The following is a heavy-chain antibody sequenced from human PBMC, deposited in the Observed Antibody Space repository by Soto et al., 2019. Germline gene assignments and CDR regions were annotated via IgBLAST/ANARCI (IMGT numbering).Heavy chain of an antibody. CDR2: ISGYNGNT. Sequence: QVQLVQSGPELKKPGASVKVSCKSSGYSFSNYNFCWVRQAPGQGLEWLGWISGYNGNTNYAQKLQGRVTLTTDSFTSTAYMELMSLRSDDTAIYYCARDKVWGGFDIWGQGTMVTVSS. CDR1: GYSFSNYN. D-gene: IGHD3-16*01. V-gene: IGHV1-18*01. J-gene: IGHJ3*02. CDR3: ARDKVWGGFDI.